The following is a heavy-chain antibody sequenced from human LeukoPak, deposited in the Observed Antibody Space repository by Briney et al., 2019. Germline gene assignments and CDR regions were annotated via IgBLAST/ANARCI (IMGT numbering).Heavy chain of an antibody. V-gene: IGHV4-39*01. CDR3: ARQGSEETFDI. J-gene: IGHJ3*02. D-gene: IGHD3-10*01. Sequence: SETLSLTCTVSGGSISSSSYYWGWIRQPPGKGLEWIGNMYYSGGTYYNPSPSLKSRVTISVDTSKNQFSLKVSSATAADTAVYYCARQGSEETFDIWGQGTVVTVSS. CDR1: GGSISSSSYY. CDR2: MYYSGGT.